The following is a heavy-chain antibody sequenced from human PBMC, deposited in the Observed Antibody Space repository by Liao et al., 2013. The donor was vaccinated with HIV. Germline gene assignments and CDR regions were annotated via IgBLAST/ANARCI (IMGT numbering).Heavy chain of an antibody. J-gene: IGHJ4*02. CDR1: GGSFSVYW. V-gene: IGHV4-34*01. Sequence: QVQLQQWGAGLLKPSETLSLTCAVYGGSFSVYWWTWIRQPPGKGLEWIGEINHSGSTNYNPSLKSRVSISLDTSKNQFSLKLSSVTAADTAVFYCARDQGIAATGNYWGQGTLVTVSS. D-gene: IGHD6-13*01. CDR3: ARDQGIAATGNY. CDR2: INHSGST.